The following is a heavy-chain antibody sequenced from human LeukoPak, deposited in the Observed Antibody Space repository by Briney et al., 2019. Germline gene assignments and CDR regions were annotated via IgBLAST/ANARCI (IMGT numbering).Heavy chain of an antibody. V-gene: IGHV3-21*04. J-gene: IGHJ4*02. D-gene: IGHD3-10*01. CDR1: GFTFSSYT. Sequence: GGSLRLSCVASGFTFSSYTMNWVRQAPGKGLEWVSFISSSSSHSDYADSVKGRFTVSRDNARNSLYLQMNSLRAEDTAVYFCANLRGSGSSYFDSWGQGTLVTVSS. CDR3: ANLRGSGSSYFDS. CDR2: ISSSSSHS.